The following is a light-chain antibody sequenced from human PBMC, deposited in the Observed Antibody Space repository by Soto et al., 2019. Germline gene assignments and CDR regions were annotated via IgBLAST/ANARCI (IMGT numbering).Light chain of an antibody. J-gene: IGKJ5*01. CDR1: QSISSY. Sequence: DIHRTHSPSSVSASVGERVTSTCRASQSISSYLNWYQQKPGKAPNLLIYAASSLQSGVPSRFSASGSGTDFTLTISSLQPEDFATYYCQQSYSITITFAQGTRLE. V-gene: IGKV1-39*01. CDR3: QQSYSITIT. CDR2: AAS.